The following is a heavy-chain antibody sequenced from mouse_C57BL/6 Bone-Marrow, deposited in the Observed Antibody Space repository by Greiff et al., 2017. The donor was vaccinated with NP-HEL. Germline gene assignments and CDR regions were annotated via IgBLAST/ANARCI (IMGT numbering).Heavy chain of an antibody. Sequence: EVQVVESGGGLVKPGGSLKLSCAASGFTFSSYAMSWVRQTPEKRLEWVATISDGGSYTYYPDNVKGRFTISRDNAKNNLYLQMSHLKSEDTAMYYCARGDGYGSSYGYFDVWGTGTTVTVSS. J-gene: IGHJ1*03. CDR1: GFTFSSYA. V-gene: IGHV5-4*01. CDR2: ISDGGSYT. CDR3: ARGDGYGSSYGYFDV. D-gene: IGHD1-1*01.